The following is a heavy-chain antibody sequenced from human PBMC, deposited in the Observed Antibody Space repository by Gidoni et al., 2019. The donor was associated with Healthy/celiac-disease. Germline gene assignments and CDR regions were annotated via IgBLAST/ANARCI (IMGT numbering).Heavy chain of an antibody. D-gene: IGHD2-15*01. V-gene: IGHV4-34*01. CDR2: INHRGST. CDR3: ARGLFYCSGGSCYSLNAFDI. CDR1: GGSFSGYY. J-gene: IGHJ3*02. Sequence: QVQLQQWGAGLLKPSETLSLTCAVYGGSFSGYYCSWIRQPPGKGLEWIGEINHRGSTNYNPSLKSRVTISVDTSKNQFSLKLSSVTAADTAVYYCARGLFYCSGGSCYSLNAFDIWGQGTMVTVSS.